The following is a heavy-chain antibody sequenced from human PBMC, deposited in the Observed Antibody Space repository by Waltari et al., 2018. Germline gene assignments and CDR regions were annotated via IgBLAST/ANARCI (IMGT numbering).Heavy chain of an antibody. Sequence: QLQESGPGLVGPSGTLSLTCAVSGDSMSSTYWWSWVRQSPGKGLEWIGQVYGGGKTNYNPSLASRVTVELDTYNKKFSLKLTSATAADTAVYYCARDRGRGLYLDSWGPG. J-gene: IGHJ4*02. CDR3: ARDRGRGLYLDS. CDR1: GDSMSSTYW. V-gene: IGHV4-4*02. D-gene: IGHD2-15*01. CDR2: VYGGGKT.